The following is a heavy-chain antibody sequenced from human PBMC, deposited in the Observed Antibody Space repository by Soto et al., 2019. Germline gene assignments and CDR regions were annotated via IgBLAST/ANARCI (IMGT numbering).Heavy chain of an antibody. CDR1: VYTFTSYY. CDR2: INPSGGST. J-gene: IGHJ5*02. D-gene: IGHD3-22*01. Sequence: GXSVKSSCNASVYTFTSYYMHGVRQAPGQGLEWMGIINPSGGSTSYAQKFQGRVTMTRDTSTSTVYMELSSLRSEDTAVYYCARVRRSSGYYYGSWGQGTPVTVSS. CDR3: ARVRRSSGYYYGS. V-gene: IGHV1-46*01.